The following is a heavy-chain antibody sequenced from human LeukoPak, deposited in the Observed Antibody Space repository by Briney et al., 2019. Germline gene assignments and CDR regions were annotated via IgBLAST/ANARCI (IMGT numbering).Heavy chain of an antibody. CDR2: IKQDGSEK. D-gene: IGHD5-18*01. Sequence: PGGSLRLSCAASGFTFSSYWMSWVRQAPGKGLEWVANIKQDGSEKYYVDSVKGRFTISRDNAKNSLYLQMNSLRAEDTAVYYCARDSVYSYGNDAFDDWGHGTMVTVSS. CDR1: GFTFSSYW. J-gene: IGHJ3*01. CDR3: ARDSVYSYGNDAFDD. V-gene: IGHV3-7*01.